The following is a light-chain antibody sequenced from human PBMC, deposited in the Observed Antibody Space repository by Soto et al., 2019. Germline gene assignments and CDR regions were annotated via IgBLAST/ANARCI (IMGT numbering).Light chain of an antibody. Sequence: IPMTHSPCSVSPSXVSGITIAXXASQSISTYLNWYQKKSGKAPKLLIYAASSLQSGVTSRFSGSGSGTDFTLTISSLQPEDFATYYCQQSYSTPVTFGQGTRLEIK. CDR1: QSISTY. J-gene: IGKJ5*01. CDR3: QQSYSTPVT. CDR2: AAS. V-gene: IGKV1-39*01.